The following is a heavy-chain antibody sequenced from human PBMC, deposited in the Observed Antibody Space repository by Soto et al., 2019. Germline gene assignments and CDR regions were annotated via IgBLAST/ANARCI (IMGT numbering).Heavy chain of an antibody. CDR3: ARDQGITTFGVYSMYYYGMDV. Sequence: GASVKVSCKSSGYPFTHYGITWVRQAPGQGLEWMGWISPYNGNTNYAQHLQGRVSMTTDTSTSTAYMDLRSLRSDDTAVYYCARDQGITTFGVYSMYYYGMDVWGQGTTVTVSS. CDR1: GYPFTHYG. J-gene: IGHJ6*02. V-gene: IGHV1-18*01. CDR2: ISPYNGNT. D-gene: IGHD3-3*01.